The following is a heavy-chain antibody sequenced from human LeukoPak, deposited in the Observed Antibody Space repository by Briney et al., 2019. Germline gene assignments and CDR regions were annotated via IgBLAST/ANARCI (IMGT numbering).Heavy chain of an antibody. D-gene: IGHD3-22*01. J-gene: IGHJ4*02. CDR3: ARDLPIEGYYDSSGLDY. CDR1: GGSISSGDYY. CDR2: IYYSGST. Sequence: SETLSLTCTVSGGSISSGDYYWSWIRQPPGRGLEWIGYIYYSGSTYYNPSLKSRVTISVDTSKNQFSLKLSSVTAADTAVYYCARDLPIEGYYDSSGLDYWGQGTLVTVSS. V-gene: IGHV4-30-4*01.